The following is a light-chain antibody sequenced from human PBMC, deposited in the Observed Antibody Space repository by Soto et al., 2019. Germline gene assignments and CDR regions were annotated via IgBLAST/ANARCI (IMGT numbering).Light chain of an antibody. V-gene: IGLV1-40*01. Sequence: QSVLTQPPSVSGDPGQKVTISCTRSSSNIGAAYDVHWYQHLPGTAPKLLIYGNNNRPSGVPDRFSGSKSGTSASLAITGLQAEDEADYYCQSYDSSLSGWVFGGGTKLTVL. CDR3: QSYDSSLSGWV. CDR2: GNN. J-gene: IGLJ3*02. CDR1: SSNIGAAYD.